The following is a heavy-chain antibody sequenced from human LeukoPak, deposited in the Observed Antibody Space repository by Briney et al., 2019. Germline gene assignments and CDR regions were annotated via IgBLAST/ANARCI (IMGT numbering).Heavy chain of an antibody. Sequence: SGGSLRLSCAASGFTFSTYAMSWVRQAPGKGLEWVSAISGSGGSTYYADSVKGRFTISRDNSKNTLYLQMDSLRAEDTAVYYCARESGSYGEYYFDYWGQGTLVTVSS. CDR3: ARESGSYGEYYFDY. J-gene: IGHJ4*02. V-gene: IGHV3-23*01. CDR2: ISGSGGST. CDR1: GFTFSTYA. D-gene: IGHD1-26*01.